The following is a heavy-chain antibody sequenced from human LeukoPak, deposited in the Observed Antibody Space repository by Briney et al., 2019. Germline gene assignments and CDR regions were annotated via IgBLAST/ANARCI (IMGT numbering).Heavy chain of an antibody. J-gene: IGHJ5*02. CDR1: GFTFSEYY. D-gene: IGHD3-10*01. CDR3: AREQRVRGVIIPRSYTWFDP. Sequence: GGSLRLSCAASGFTFSEYYMSWIRQAPGKGVEGVAYISSSGSSLYFPHSVTPRFPLSSDHANHSLYLQITRLTAEDTAVYYCAREQRVRGVIIPRSYTWFDPWGQGPLVTVSS. V-gene: IGHV3-11*01. CDR2: ISSSGSSL.